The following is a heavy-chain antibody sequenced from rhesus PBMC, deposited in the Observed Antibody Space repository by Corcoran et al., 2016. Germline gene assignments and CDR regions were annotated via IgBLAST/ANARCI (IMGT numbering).Heavy chain of an antibody. CDR3: AIDIAAAGNYFDY. Sequence: QVQLQESGPGLVKPSETLSLTCTVSGASISSYWWSWIRQPPGKGLEWIGESNGNSGCTNYTPSLKSRVTISRDTSKNQFSLKLSSVTAADTAVYYCAIDIAAAGNYFDYWGQGVLVTVSS. CDR2: SNGNSGCT. D-gene: IGHD6-31*01. CDR1: GASISSYW. J-gene: IGHJ4*01. V-gene: IGHV4-80*01.